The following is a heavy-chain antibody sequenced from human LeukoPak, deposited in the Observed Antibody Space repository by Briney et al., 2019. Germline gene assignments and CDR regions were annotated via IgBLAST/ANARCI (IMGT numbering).Heavy chain of an antibody. CDR1: GYTFTGYH. CDR2: INPNSGDT. CDR3: ARDYCSSTSCLFDY. D-gene: IGHD2-2*01. V-gene: IGHV1-2*06. Sequence: SVKFSCQASGYTFTGYHMHWVRQAPGQGLEWMGRINPNSGDTNYAQKFQGRVTMTRDTSISTAYMELSRLRSDDTAVYYCARDYCSSTSCLFDYWGQGTLVTVSS. J-gene: IGHJ4*02.